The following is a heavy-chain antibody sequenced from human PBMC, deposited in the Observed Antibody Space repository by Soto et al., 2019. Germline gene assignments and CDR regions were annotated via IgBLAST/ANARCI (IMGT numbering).Heavy chain of an antibody. Sequence: PSETLSLTCTVSGGSISSGDYYWSWIRQPPGKGLEWIGYIYYSGSTYYNPSLKSRVTISVDTSKNQFSLKLSSVTAADTAVYFCTIVRPTSNWYSFDIWGQGTLVTVSS. J-gene: IGHJ3*02. CDR2: IYYSGST. CDR3: TIVRPTSNWYSFDI. CDR1: GGSISSGDYY. V-gene: IGHV4-30-4*01. D-gene: IGHD6-13*01.